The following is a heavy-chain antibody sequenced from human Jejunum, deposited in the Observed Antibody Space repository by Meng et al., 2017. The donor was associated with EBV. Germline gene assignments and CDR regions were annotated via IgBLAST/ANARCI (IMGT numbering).Heavy chain of an antibody. D-gene: IGHD5-12*01. V-gene: IGHV4-61*01. CDR2: IYYSGST. CDR3: AGLRYSGYDRAFDY. Sequence: QLQPQESGPGLVKPSETLSLTCTVSGGSVNSGNVYWSWIRQPPGKGLEWIGYIYYSGSTNYIPSLKSRVTISLDTSKNQFSLKLSSVTAADTAVYYCAGLRYSGYDRAFDYWGQGALVTVSS. J-gene: IGHJ4*02. CDR1: GGSVNSGNVY.